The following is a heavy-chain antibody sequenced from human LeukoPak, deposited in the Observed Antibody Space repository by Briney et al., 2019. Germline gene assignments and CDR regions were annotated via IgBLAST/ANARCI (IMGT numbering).Heavy chain of an antibody. J-gene: IGHJ4*02. V-gene: IGHV3-48*03. CDR2: ISSSGSTI. CDR3: ARDEGSNYYYGPPDY. Sequence: PGGSLRLSCAASGFTFSSYEMNWVRQAPGKGLEWVSYISSSGSTIYYADSVKGRFTISRDNAKNSLYLQMNSLRAVDTAVYYCARDEGSNYYYGPPDYWGQGTLVTVSS. D-gene: IGHD3-10*01. CDR1: GFTFSSYE.